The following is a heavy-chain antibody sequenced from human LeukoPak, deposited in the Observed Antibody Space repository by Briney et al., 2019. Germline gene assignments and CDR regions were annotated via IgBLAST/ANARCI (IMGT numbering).Heavy chain of an antibody. CDR2: IYYSGST. D-gene: IGHD6-13*01. J-gene: IGHJ1*01. CDR3: ARLRGVTAAGIAYFQH. Sequence: PSETLSLTCTVSGGYISSSSYYWGWIRQPPGKGLEWIGSIYYSGSTYYNPSLKSRVTTSVDTSKNQFSLKLSSVTAADTAVYYCARLRGVTAAGIAYFQHWGQGTLVTVSS. V-gene: IGHV4-39*01. CDR1: GGYISSSSYY.